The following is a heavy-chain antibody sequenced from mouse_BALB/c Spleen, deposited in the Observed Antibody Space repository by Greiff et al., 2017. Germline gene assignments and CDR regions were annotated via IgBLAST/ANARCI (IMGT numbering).Heavy chain of an antibody. V-gene: IGHV14-3*02. CDR2: IDPANGNT. D-gene: IGHD2-2*01. Sequence: EVHLVESGAELVKPGASVKLSCTASGFNIKDTYMHWVKQRPEQGLEWIGRIDPANGNTKYDPKFQGKATITADTSSNTAYLQLSSLTSEDTAVYYCARIDYGYDEAYWGQGTLVTVSA. CDR3: ARIDYGYDEAY. J-gene: IGHJ3*01. CDR1: GFNIKDTY.